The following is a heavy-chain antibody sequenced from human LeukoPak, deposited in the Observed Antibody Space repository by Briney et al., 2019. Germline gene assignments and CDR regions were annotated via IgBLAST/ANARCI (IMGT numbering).Heavy chain of an antibody. J-gene: IGHJ4*02. D-gene: IGHD4-17*01. CDR3: ARGPTVFYFDY. CDR1: GGSISSYY. V-gene: IGHV4-59*01. CDR2: IYYSGST. Sequence: PSETLSLTCTVSGGSISSYYWSWVRQPPGKGLEWIGYIYYSGSTNYNPSLKSRVTISVDTSKNQFSLKLSSVTAADTAVYYCARGPTVFYFDYWGQGTLVTVSS.